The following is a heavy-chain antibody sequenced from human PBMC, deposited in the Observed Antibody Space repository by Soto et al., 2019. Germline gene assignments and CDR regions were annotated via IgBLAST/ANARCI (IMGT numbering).Heavy chain of an antibody. Sequence: GGSLRLSCAASGFTFSSYAMSWVRQAPGKGLEWVSVISGSGDNTFYADSVRGQFTISRDNSKNTLYLQMNSLRAEDTAIYYCAKVKGAVVCFDSLDYWGQGTLVTVSS. CDR2: ISGSGDNT. CDR3: AKVKGAVVCFDSLDY. D-gene: IGHD3-22*01. J-gene: IGHJ4*02. CDR1: GFTFSSYA. V-gene: IGHV3-23*01.